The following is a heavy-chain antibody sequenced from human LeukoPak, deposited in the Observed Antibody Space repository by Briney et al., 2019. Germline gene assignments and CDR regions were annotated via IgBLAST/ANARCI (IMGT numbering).Heavy chain of an antibody. V-gene: IGHV3-23*01. D-gene: IGHD4-17*01. J-gene: IGHJ5*01. CDR3: SGGAYGDYDS. CDR1: AFTFSTYA. Sequence: GGSLRLSCAASAFTFSTYAMSWVRQAPGKGLEWVSAISAGADSTYYADSVQGRFTISRDNSKNTLYLQMSGLRAEDTAVYFWSGGAYGDYDSWGQGTLVTVSS. CDR2: ISAGADST.